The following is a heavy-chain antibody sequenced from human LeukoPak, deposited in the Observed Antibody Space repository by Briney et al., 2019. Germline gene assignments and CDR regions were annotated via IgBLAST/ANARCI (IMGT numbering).Heavy chain of an antibody. CDR1: GGSISSYY. CDR2: IYSTGST. CDR3: ARLARYYYYMDV. J-gene: IGHJ6*03. V-gene: IGHV4-59*01. Sequence: SETLSLTCTVSGGSISSYYWSWIRQPPGKGLEWIGYIYSTGSTNYNPSLKSRVTISVDTSNNQFSLKLNSVTAADTAVYYCARLARYYYYMDVWGKGTTVTVSS.